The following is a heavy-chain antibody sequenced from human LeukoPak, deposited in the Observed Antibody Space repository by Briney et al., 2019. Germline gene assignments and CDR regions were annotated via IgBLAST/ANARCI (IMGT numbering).Heavy chain of an antibody. D-gene: IGHD2-15*01. Sequence: GGSLRLSCAASGFTVSSNYMNWVRQAPGKGLEWVSVIYSGGSTYYGDSVKGRFTISRDNSKNTLYLQMSSLRAEDTAVYYCASSRYCSGGSCYFDYWGQGTLVTVSS. CDR3: ASSRYCSGGSCYFDY. V-gene: IGHV3-53*01. CDR1: GFTVSSNY. CDR2: IYSGGST. J-gene: IGHJ4*02.